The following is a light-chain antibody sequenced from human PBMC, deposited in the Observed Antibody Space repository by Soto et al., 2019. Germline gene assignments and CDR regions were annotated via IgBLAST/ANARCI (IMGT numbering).Light chain of an antibody. CDR3: QSYDSSLSAVV. V-gene: IGLV1-40*01. CDR2: GNS. Sequence: QAVVTQPPSVSGAPGQRVTISCTGSSSNIGAGYDVHWYQQLPGTAPKLLIYGNSNRPSGVPDRFSGSKSGTSASLAITGLQAEDEADYYCQSYDSSLSAVVFGGGTKRPS. CDR1: SSNIGAGYD. J-gene: IGLJ2*01.